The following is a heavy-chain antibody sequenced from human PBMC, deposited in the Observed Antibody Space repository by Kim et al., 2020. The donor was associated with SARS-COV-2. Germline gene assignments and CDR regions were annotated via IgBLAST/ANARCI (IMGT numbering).Heavy chain of an antibody. J-gene: IGHJ4*02. CDR1: GFTFSSYA. Sequence: GGSLRLSCASSGFTFSSYAMSWVRQAPGKGLEWVSAISGSGCSTYYADSVKGRFTISRDNSKNTLYLQMNSLRAEDTAVYYCAKRDEGYSYGYGYFDYWGQGTLVTVSS. D-gene: IGHD5-18*01. CDR3: AKRDEGYSYGYGYFDY. CDR2: ISGSGCST. V-gene: IGHV3-23*01.